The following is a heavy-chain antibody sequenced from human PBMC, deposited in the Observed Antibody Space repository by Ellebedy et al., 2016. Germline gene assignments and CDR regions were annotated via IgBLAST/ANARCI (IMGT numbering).Heavy chain of an antibody. V-gene: IGHV1-3*01. CDR3: ATGLAVAGTGLDY. CDR2: INAGNGNT. J-gene: IGHJ4*02. Sequence: ASVKVSCKASGYTFTRNAMHWVRQAPGQRLEWMGWINAGNGNTKYSQKFQGRVTITRDTSASTAYMELSSLRSEDTAVYYCATGLAVAGTGLDYWGQGTLVTVSS. D-gene: IGHD6-19*01. CDR1: GYTFTRNA.